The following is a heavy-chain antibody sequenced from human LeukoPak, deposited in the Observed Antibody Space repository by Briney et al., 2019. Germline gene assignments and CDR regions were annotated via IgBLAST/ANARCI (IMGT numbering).Heavy chain of an antibody. CDR2: ITAIDGRT. D-gene: IGHD1-26*01. Sequence: GGSLRLSCVASGFTFSSTTMGWVRQAPGRGLEWVSSITAIDGRTYYADSVRGRFTISRDNSKNTLYLQMNSLRAEDTAVYYCAKWQLLLGTPFYFDYWGQGTLVTVSS. CDR3: AKWQLLLGTPFYFDY. J-gene: IGHJ4*02. CDR1: GFTFSSTT. V-gene: IGHV3-23*01.